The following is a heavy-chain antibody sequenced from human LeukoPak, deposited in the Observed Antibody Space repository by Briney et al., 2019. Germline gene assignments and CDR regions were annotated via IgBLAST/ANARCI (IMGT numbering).Heavy chain of an antibody. Sequence: SETLSLTCAVYGGSFSGYYWSWIRQPPGKGLEWIGEINHSGSTNYNPSLKSRVTISVDTSKNQFSLKLSSVTAADTAVYYCARGPAMPYDYWGQGTLVTVSS. CDR1: GGSFSGYY. J-gene: IGHJ4*02. CDR2: INHSGST. V-gene: IGHV4-34*01. CDR3: ARGPAMPYDY. D-gene: IGHD2-2*01.